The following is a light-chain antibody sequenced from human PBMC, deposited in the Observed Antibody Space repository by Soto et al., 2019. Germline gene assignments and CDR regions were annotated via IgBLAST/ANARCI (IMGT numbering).Light chain of an antibody. CDR3: QQSYSTPQT. V-gene: IGKV1-39*01. CDR2: AAS. CDR1: QSISSY. Sequence: DIRMTQSPSSLSASVGDTVTITCRASQSISSYLNWYQQKPGKAPKLLIYAASSLQSGVPSRFSGSGSGTDFTLTISSLQPEDFATYYCQQSYSTPQTFGQGTKVDIK. J-gene: IGKJ1*01.